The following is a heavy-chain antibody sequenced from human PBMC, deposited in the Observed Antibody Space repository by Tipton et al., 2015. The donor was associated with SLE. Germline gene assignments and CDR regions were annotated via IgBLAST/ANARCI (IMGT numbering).Heavy chain of an antibody. V-gene: IGHV3-53*05. CDR2: IYSGGST. J-gene: IGHJ3*02. Sequence: LSLTCAVSGGSISSSNWWSWVRQAPGKGLEWVSVIYSGGSTYYADSVKGRFTISRDNSKNTLYLQMNSLRAEDTAVYYCAKDSSKRAGTFDAFDIWGQGIMVTYSS. CDR1: GGSISSSNW. CDR3: AKDSSKRAGTFDAFDI. D-gene: IGHD1-14*01.